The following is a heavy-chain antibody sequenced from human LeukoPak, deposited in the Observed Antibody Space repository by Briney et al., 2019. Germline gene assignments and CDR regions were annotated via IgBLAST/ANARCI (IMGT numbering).Heavy chain of an antibody. D-gene: IGHD6-19*01. CDR3: ARSAGYSSGWYTRGTYYYYYGMDV. CDR2: IYYSGST. J-gene: IGHJ6*02. Sequence: PSETLSLTCTGSGGSISSYYWSWIRQPPGKGLEWIGYIYYSGSTNYNPSLKSRVTISVDTSKNQFSLKLSSVTAADTAVYYCARSAGYSSGWYTRGTYYYYYGMDVWGQGTTVTVSS. V-gene: IGHV4-59*01. CDR1: GGSISSYY.